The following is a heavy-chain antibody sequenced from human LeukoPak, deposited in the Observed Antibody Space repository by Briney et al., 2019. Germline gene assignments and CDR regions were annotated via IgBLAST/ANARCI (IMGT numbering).Heavy chain of an antibody. CDR2: ISAYNGNT. Sequence: ASVKVSCKASGYTFTSYGIIWVRQAPGQGLEWMGWISAYNGNTNYVQKLQGRVTMATDTSTSTAYMELRSLRSDDTAVYYCARTCGSYPCSYYYGMGVWGQGTTVTVSS. J-gene: IGHJ6*02. D-gene: IGHD1-26*01. CDR3: ARTCGSYPCSYYYGMGV. V-gene: IGHV1-18*01. CDR1: GYTFTSYG.